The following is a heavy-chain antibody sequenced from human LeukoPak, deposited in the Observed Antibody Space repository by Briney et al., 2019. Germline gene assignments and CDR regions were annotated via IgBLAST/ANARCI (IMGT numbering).Heavy chain of an antibody. CDR3: AKDNDFWSGYYLFDY. V-gene: IGHV3-23*01. J-gene: IGHJ4*02. CDR2: ISDSGGST. D-gene: IGHD3-3*01. Sequence: GGSLRLSCAASGFTFSTYSMNWVRQAPGKGLEWVSAISDSGGSTYYADSVKGRFTISRDNSKNTLYLQMNSLRAEDTAVYYCAKDNDFWSGYYLFDYWGQGTLVTVSS. CDR1: GFTFSTYS.